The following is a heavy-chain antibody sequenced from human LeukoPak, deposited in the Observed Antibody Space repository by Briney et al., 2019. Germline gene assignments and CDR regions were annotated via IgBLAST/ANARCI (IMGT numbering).Heavy chain of an antibody. Sequence: ASVKVSCKASGYTFTSYGISWVRQAPGQGLEWMGWISAYNGNTNYAQKLQGRVTMTTDTSTSTAYMEPRSLRSDDTAVYYCARVTMVRGVIIRAYYGMDVWGQGTTVTVSS. CDR1: GYTFTSYG. V-gene: IGHV1-18*01. CDR3: ARVTMVRGVIIRAYYGMDV. J-gene: IGHJ6*02. D-gene: IGHD3-10*01. CDR2: ISAYNGNT.